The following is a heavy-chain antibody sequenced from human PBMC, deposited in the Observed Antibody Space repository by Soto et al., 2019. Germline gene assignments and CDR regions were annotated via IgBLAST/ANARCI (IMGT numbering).Heavy chain of an antibody. CDR2: ISYDGSNK. D-gene: IGHD1-26*01. V-gene: IGHV3-30*18. CDR1: GFTFSSYG. Sequence: PGGSLRLSCAASGFTFSSYGMHWVRQAPGKGLEWVAVISYDGSNKYYADSVKGRFTISRDNSKNTLYLQMNSLRAEDTAVYYCAKDHTHIVGAFFYWGQGTLVTVSS. CDR3: AKDHTHIVGAFFY. J-gene: IGHJ4*02.